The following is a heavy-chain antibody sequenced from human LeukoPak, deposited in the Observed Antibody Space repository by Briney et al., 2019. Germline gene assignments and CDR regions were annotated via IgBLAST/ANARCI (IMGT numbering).Heavy chain of an antibody. D-gene: IGHD2-15*01. CDR1: GGSISSGDYY. Sequence: SQTLSLTCTVSGGSISSGDYYWSWIRQPPGKGLEWIGYIYYSGSTYYNPSLKSRLTISIDTSKNQFSLTLSSVTAADTALYFCARPVYCSVTTCTGPLHIWGQGTMVTVSS. J-gene: IGHJ3*02. CDR2: IYYSGST. V-gene: IGHV4-30-4*08. CDR3: ARPVYCSVTTCTGPLHI.